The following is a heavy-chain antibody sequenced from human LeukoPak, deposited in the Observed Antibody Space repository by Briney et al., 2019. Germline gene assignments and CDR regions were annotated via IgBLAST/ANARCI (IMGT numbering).Heavy chain of an antibody. CDR2: ISGSGGST. J-gene: IGHJ4*02. D-gene: IGHD3-10*01. CDR1: GFTFSTYS. V-gene: IGHV3-23*01. CDR3: AKARPRGVIIVNFDY. Sequence: GRSLRLSCAASGFTFSTYSMSWVRQAPGKGLEWVSAISGSGGSTYYADSVKGRFTISRDNSKNTLYLQMNSLRAEDTAVYYCAKARPRGVIIVNFDYWGQGTLVTVSS.